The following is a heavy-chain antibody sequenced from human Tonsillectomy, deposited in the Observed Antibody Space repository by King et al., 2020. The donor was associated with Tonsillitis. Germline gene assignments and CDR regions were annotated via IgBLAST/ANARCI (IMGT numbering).Heavy chain of an antibody. CDR1: GFTFGDYA. J-gene: IGHJ4*02. V-gene: IGHV3-49*05. Sequence: VQLVAAGGGLVKPGGSLRLSRTASGFTFGDYAMSCFRQAPGKGLEWVGCIRSKAYGGTTEYASSLKGSFTITRDDSKRIAYLQMNSLKTEDTAVYYCTRGLYCSGGSCYSFDYWGQGTLVTVSS. D-gene: IGHD2-15*01. CDR3: TRGLYCSGGSCYSFDY. CDR2: IRSKAYGGTT.